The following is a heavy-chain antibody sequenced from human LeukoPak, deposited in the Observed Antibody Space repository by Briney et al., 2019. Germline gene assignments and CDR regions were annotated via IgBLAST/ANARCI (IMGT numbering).Heavy chain of an antibody. Sequence: ASVKVSCKASGYTFTSYAMHWVRQAPGQRLEWMGWINAGNGNTKYSQKFQGRVRMTADKSTNTAYMDLSSLTSDDTAVYFCARVPGRAVAGRGGWFDIWGQGTLVTVSS. J-gene: IGHJ5*01. V-gene: IGHV1-3*01. CDR3: ARVPGRAVAGRGGWFDI. D-gene: IGHD6-19*01. CDR1: GYTFTSYA. CDR2: INAGNGNT.